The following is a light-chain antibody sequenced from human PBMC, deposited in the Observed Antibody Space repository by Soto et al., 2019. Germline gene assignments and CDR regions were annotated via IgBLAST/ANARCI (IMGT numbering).Light chain of an antibody. V-gene: IGKV1-39*01. CDR3: QQSYRSPT. Sequence: DIQMTQSPSTLSASVGDRVTITCRASQSISSWLAWYQQKPGKAPKLLIYAASTLQFGVPSRFSGSGSGTDFTLTISSLQPEDFATYYCQQSYRSPTFGQGTKVDIK. J-gene: IGKJ1*01. CDR2: AAS. CDR1: QSISSW.